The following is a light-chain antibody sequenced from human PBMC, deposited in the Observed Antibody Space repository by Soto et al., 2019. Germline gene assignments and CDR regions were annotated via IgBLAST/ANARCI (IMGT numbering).Light chain of an antibody. CDR3: SAYTSSSTLVV. CDR2: DVS. Sequence: QSALTQPASVSGSPGQSITISCSVTSSDIGSYNYVSWYQQHPGKAPKLMIYDVSNRPSGVSNRFSGSKSGNTASLAISGLQAEDEADYYCSAYTSSSTLVVFGGGTKVTVL. V-gene: IGLV2-14*01. CDR1: SSDIGSYNY. J-gene: IGLJ2*01.